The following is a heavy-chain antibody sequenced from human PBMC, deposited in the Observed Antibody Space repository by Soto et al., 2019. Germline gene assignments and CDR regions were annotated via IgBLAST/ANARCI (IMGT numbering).Heavy chain of an antibody. CDR3: AKADGEQWLIPHLDN. CDR2: ISCCGGST. D-gene: IGHD6-19*01. J-gene: IGHJ1*01. CDR1: GFNFKKFA. V-gene: IGHV3-23*01. Sequence: PGGSLRLSCEATGFNFKKFAMGWVRQAPGEGLEWVSGISCCGGSTFYADSVKGRFSLARDDSKNTLSLQLNSLRVDDTAHYYCAKADGEQWLIPHLDNWGQGTQVTVSS.